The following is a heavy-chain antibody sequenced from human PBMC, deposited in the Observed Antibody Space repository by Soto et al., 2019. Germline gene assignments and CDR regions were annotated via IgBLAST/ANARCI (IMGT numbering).Heavy chain of an antibody. Sequence: ASVKVSCKASGYTFSIYYLHWVRQAPGQGYEWMGIINPSGGSTTYAQKFQGRVTMTRDTSTTTVYMELSSLKSEDTAVYYCTREGSAPYYYYAMDAWGQGTTVTVS. CDR1: GYTFSIYY. CDR2: INPSGGST. V-gene: IGHV1-46*01. J-gene: IGHJ6*02. D-gene: IGHD3-10*01. CDR3: TREGSAPYYYYAMDA.